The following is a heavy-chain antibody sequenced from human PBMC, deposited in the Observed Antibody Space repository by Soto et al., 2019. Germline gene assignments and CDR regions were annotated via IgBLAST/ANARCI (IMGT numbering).Heavy chain of an antibody. CDR1: GASVSTGANY. J-gene: IGHJ5*02. Sequence: SESLSLTCTVSGASVSTGANYWGWVRPRPGKGLEWVGYIYESGYTYYNTSLKSRLTISLDRSNNQFSLGLTSVTAADTAVYYCVRALRHTAIVYPWFDPWGQGTLVTVSS. CDR3: VRALRHTAIVYPWFDP. CDR2: IYESGYT. D-gene: IGHD5-18*01. V-gene: IGHV4-31*03.